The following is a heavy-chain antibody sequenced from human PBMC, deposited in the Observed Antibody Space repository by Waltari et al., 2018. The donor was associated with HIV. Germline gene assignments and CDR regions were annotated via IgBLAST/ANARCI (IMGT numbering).Heavy chain of an antibody. J-gene: IGHJ6*02. Sequence: QVQLVESGGGVVQPGRSLRLPCAVSGFTFSSYGMHWVRQAPGKGLRWVVVIWYDGSKKYYADSVKGRFTISRDNSRSTLYLQMNSLRDEDTAVYYCASGVHDFYYGMDVWGQGTSVTVSS. CDR3: ASGVHDFYYGMDV. CDR1: GFTFSSYG. D-gene: IGHD2-8*01. CDR2: IWYDGSKK. V-gene: IGHV3-33*01.